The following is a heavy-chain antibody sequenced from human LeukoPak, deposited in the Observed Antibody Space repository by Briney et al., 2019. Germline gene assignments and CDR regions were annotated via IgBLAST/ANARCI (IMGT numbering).Heavy chain of an antibody. CDR1: GFTFSTYS. CDR3: ARSLSVIRPTYFDS. Sequence: GGSLRLSCAASGFTFSTYSMSWVRQAPGKGLEWVSYISSRTTTIYYADSVKGRFTISRDGAKNSLYLQMNSLRDEDTAVYFCARSLSVIRPTYFDSWGQGTLVTVSS. V-gene: IGHV3-48*02. D-gene: IGHD3-16*02. CDR2: ISSRTTTI. J-gene: IGHJ4*02.